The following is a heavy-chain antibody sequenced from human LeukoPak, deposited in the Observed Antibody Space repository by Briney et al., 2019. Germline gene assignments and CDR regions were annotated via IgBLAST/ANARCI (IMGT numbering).Heavy chain of an antibody. Sequence: ASVKVSCKASGYTFTGYYMHLVRQAPGQGLEWMGWINPNSGGTNYAQKFQGRVTMTRDTSISTAYMELSRLRSDDTAVYYCARDLSSSWQPPGDNWFDPWGQGTLVTVSS. CDR3: ARDLSSSWQPPGDNWFDP. V-gene: IGHV1-2*02. J-gene: IGHJ5*02. CDR1: GYTFTGYY. D-gene: IGHD6-13*01. CDR2: INPNSGGT.